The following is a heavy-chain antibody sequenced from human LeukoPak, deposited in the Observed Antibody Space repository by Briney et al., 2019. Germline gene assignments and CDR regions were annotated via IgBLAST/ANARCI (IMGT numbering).Heavy chain of an antibody. D-gene: IGHD6-19*01. CDR2: IKQDETEK. CDR1: GFTFSNFW. J-gene: IGHJ6*02. CDR3: ARDETSSGLAFLPYGMDV. V-gene: IGHV3-7*03. Sequence: PGGSLRLSCTASGFTFSNFWMGWVRQAPGKGLEWVANIKQDETEKFYLGSVKGRFTISRDNSKNTLYLQMNSLRAEDTAVYYCARDETSSGLAFLPYGMDVWGQGTTVTVSS.